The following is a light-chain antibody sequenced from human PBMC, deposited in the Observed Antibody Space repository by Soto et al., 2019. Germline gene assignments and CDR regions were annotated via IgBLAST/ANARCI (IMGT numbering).Light chain of an antibody. CDR1: QSINDY. CDR2: DAS. J-gene: IGKJ4*01. CDR3: QQRRDWPLT. Sequence: EIVLTQSPATLSLSPGERATLSCRASQSINDYLIWYQQKPGQAPRLLIHDASSRATGIPARFSGSGSGTDFTLPISSLEPEDFAVYYCQQRRDWPLTFGGGTNVE. V-gene: IGKV3-11*01.